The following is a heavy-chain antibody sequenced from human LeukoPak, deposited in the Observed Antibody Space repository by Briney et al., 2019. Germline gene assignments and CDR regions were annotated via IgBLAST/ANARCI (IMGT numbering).Heavy chain of an antibody. CDR3: ARQLAGYSGGWYDTTGIDY. Sequence: PSETLSLTCTVSGGSISSSNYYWGWIRQPPGKGLEWIGSIYYSGSTYYNPSLKSRVTISVDTSKNQFSLKLSSVTAADTAVYFCARQLAGYSGGWYDTTGIDYWGQGTLVTVSS. J-gene: IGHJ4*02. CDR1: GGSISSSNYY. CDR2: IYYSGST. D-gene: IGHD6-19*01. V-gene: IGHV4-39*01.